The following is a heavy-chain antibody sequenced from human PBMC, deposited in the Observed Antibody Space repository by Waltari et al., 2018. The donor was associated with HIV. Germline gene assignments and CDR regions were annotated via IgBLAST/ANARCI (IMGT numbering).Heavy chain of an antibody. CDR3: ATGVRYYGP. CDR2: IYPDDTT. Sequence: EVLLAESGGGLIQPGGSLGLSFTASHFSSSGKRVTWFRQAPGGSLEWVAVIYPDDTTHYADSVSGRFTISRAKSRTKVFLLMNSLFVDDTATYFCATGVRYYGPWGQGTRVTVSS. D-gene: IGHD3-3*01. J-gene: IGHJ5*02. V-gene: IGHV3-53*01. CDR1: HFSSSGKR.